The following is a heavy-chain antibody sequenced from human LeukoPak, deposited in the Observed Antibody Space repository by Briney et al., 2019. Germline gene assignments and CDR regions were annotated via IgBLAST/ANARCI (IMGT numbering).Heavy chain of an antibody. CDR3: ARGQELDDGVFDS. V-gene: IGHV3-23*01. D-gene: IGHD1-1*01. CDR1: GFTFSSFA. J-gene: IGHJ4*02. Sequence: PGGSLRLSCAASGFTFSSFAMTWVRQAPGTGLGWVSTLRSNGDTAYNADSVKGRFTISRDNSKNTVYLQMNILRVEDTAIYYCARGQELDDGVFDSWGQGTLVTVSA. CDR2: LRSNGDTA.